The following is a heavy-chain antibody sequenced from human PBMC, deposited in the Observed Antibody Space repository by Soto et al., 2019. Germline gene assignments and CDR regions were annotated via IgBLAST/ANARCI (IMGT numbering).Heavy chain of an antibody. D-gene: IGHD6-6*01. Sequence: XECLRLSCAASGFTVSSYGMHWVRQAPGKGLEWVAVIWYDGSNKYYADSVKGRFTISRDNSKNTLYLQMNSLRAEDTAVYYCARAALGYSSSSGDYGMDVWGQGTTVTVSS. V-gene: IGHV3-33*01. CDR2: IWYDGSNK. CDR3: ARAALGYSSSSGDYGMDV. CDR1: GFTVSSYG. J-gene: IGHJ6*02.